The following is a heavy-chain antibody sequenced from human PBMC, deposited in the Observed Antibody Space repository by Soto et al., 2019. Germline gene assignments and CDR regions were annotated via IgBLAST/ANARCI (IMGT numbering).Heavy chain of an antibody. Sequence: QVQLVQSGAEVKKHGASVKVSCKASGYTFTSYGISWVRQAPGQGLEWMGWISAYNGNTNYAQKLKDRVTMTTDTSTSTADLELRCVRSDGTAVYFSARESQLPPRRNVELDYWGQGTLVTVSS. CDR2: ISAYNGNT. D-gene: IGHD1-1*01. V-gene: IGHV1-18*04. CDR1: GYTFTSYG. J-gene: IGHJ4*02. CDR3: ARESQLPPRRNVELDY.